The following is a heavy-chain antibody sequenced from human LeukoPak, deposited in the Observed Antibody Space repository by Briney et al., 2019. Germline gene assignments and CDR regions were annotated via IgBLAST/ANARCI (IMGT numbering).Heavy chain of an antibody. V-gene: IGHV1-2*02. J-gene: IGHJ4*02. CDR1: GYTFTSYG. CDR2: INPNSGGT. Sequence: ASVKVSCKASGYTFTSYGISWVRQAPGQGLEWMGWINPNSGGTNYAQKFQGRVTMTRDTSISTAYMELSRLRSDDTAVYYCARSEGPINYWGQGTLVTVSS. CDR3: ARSEGPINY.